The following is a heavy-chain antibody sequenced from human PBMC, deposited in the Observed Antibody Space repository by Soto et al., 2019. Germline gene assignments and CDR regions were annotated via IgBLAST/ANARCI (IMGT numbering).Heavy chain of an antibody. V-gene: IGHV3-11*03. Sequence: GGSLRLSCAASGFTFSDYYMSWIRQAPGKGLEWVSYISSSSSYTNYADSVKGRFTISRDNAKNSLYLQMNSLRAEDTAVYYCARTIAVGTNWFDPWGQGTLVTVSS. CDR2: ISSSSSYT. CDR1: GFTFSDYY. D-gene: IGHD6-19*01. J-gene: IGHJ5*02. CDR3: ARTIAVGTNWFDP.